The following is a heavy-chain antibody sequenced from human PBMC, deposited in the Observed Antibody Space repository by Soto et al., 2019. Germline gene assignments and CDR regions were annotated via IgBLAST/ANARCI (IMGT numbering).Heavy chain of an antibody. CDR1: GYTFTSYG. V-gene: IGHV1-18*01. CDR3: ARDAAAGLNDY. J-gene: IGHJ4*02. CDR2: ISANNGNT. Sequence: QVQLVQSGAEVKKPGASVKVSCKASGYTFTSYGISWVRQAPGQGLEWMGWISANNGNTKDVQKFQGRVTMTTDTSTSTAYMELRSLRSDDTAVYYCARDAAAGLNDYWGQGTLVTVSS. D-gene: IGHD6-13*01.